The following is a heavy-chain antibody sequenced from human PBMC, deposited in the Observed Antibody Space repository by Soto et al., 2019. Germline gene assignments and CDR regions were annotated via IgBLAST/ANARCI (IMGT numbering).Heavy chain of an antibody. CDR1: GGTFSSYA. J-gene: IGHJ4*02. D-gene: IGHD2-8*01. CDR2: ISPIFGTA. Sequence: ASVKVSCKASGGTFSSYAISWVRQAHGQGLEWMGGISPIFGTANYAQKFQGRVTITADKSTSTAYMELSSLRSEDTAVYYCARDSLDCTNGVCPFDYWGQGTLVTVSS. V-gene: IGHV1-69*06. CDR3: ARDSLDCTNGVCPFDY.